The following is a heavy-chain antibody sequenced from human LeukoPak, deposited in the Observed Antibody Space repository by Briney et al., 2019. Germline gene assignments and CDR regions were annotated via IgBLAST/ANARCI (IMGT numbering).Heavy chain of an antibody. CDR3: ARGGLRFYYYGMDV. CDR1: GFTFSSYA. D-gene: IGHD3-3*01. Sequence: GGSLRLSCAASGFTFSSYAMHWVRQAPGKGLEYVSAISSNGGSTYYANSVKGRFTISRDNSKNALYLQMGSLRAEDMAVYYCARGGLRFYYYGMDVWGQGTTVTVSS. V-gene: IGHV3-64*01. J-gene: IGHJ6*02. CDR2: ISSNGGST.